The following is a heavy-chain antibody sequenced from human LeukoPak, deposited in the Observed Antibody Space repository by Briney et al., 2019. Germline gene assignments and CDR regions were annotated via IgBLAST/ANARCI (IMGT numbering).Heavy chain of an antibody. V-gene: IGHV3-9*01. Sequence: PGRSLRLSCAASGFTFDDYAMHWVRQAPGKGLEWVSGISWNSGNIDYADSVKGRFTISRDNAKNSLYLQMNSLRAEDTAVYYCASIAVAGPPGEDYWGQGTLVTVSS. CDR3: ASIAVAGPPGEDY. CDR2: ISWNSGNI. CDR1: GFTFDDYA. J-gene: IGHJ4*02. D-gene: IGHD6-19*01.